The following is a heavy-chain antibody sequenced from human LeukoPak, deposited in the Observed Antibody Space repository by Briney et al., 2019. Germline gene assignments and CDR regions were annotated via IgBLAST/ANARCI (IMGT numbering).Heavy chain of an antibody. CDR2: IYRGGSA. J-gene: IGHJ4*02. CDR3: ARVGYNGFGVLDY. Sequence: PSETLSLTCTVSGDSTSNSRWWTWVRHSPGKGLEWIGEIYRGGSAKYNPSLKSRVTMSMDKSKNQFSLELNSVTAADTAVYYCARVGYNGFGVLDYWGQGNLVTVSS. CDR1: GDSTSNSRW. V-gene: IGHV4-4*02. D-gene: IGHD1-26*01.